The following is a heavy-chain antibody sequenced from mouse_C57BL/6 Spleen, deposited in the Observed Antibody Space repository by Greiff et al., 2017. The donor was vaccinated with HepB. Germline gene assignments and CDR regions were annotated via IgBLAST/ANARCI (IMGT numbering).Heavy chain of an antibody. Sequence: VKLQQSGPELVKPGASVKISCKASGYSFTSYYIHWVKQRPGQGLEWIGWIYPGSGNTKYNEKFKGKATLTADTSSSTAYMQLSSLTSEDSAVYYCAKERYDYDEYFDVWGTGTTVTVSS. D-gene: IGHD2-4*01. V-gene: IGHV1-66*01. J-gene: IGHJ1*03. CDR3: AKERYDYDEYFDV. CDR1: GYSFTSYY. CDR2: IYPGSGNT.